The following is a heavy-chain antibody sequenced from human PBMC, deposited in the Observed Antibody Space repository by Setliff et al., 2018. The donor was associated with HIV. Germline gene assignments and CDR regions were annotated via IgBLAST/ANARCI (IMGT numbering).Heavy chain of an antibody. D-gene: IGHD1-26*01. CDR1: VGSFSGHY. CDR2: TNPSGST. CDR3: ARGQDLGATWTGYYYYYMDA. Sequence: PSETLSLTCAVYVGSFSGHYWIWIRQPPGRGLEWIGETNPSGSTKYNPSPKSRVTISVDRSKNQFSLKLTSVTAADTAVYYCARGQDLGATWTGYYYYYMDAWGKGTTVTVSS. V-gene: IGHV4-34*01. J-gene: IGHJ6*03.